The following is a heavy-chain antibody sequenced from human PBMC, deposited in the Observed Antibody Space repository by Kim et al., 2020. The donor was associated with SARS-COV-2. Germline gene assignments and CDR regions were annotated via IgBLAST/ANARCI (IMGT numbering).Heavy chain of an antibody. D-gene: IGHD6-13*01. J-gene: IGHJ4*02. CDR3: ARRGGSGSWSY. Sequence: SETLSLTCTVSGGSISSSSYYWGWIRQPPGKGLEWIGSIYYSGSTYYNPSLKSRVTISVDTSKNQFSLKLSSVTAADTAVYYCARRGGSGSWSYRGQGTLVTVSS. CDR1: GGSISSSSYY. V-gene: IGHV4-39*01. CDR2: IYYSGST.